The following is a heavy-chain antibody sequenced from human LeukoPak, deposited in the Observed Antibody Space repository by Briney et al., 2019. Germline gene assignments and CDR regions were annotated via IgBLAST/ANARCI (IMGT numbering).Heavy chain of an antibody. D-gene: IGHD6-19*01. CDR2: MNPNSGNT. Sequence: ASVKVSHKASGYTFTSYDINWVRQATGQGLEWMGWMNPNSGNTGYAQKFQGRVTMTRNTSISTAYMELSSLRSEDTAVYYCARTYSSGWYGLRVTVKNAFDIWGQGTMVTVSS. CDR1: GYTFTSYD. V-gene: IGHV1-8*01. CDR3: ARTYSSGWYGLRVTVKNAFDI. J-gene: IGHJ3*02.